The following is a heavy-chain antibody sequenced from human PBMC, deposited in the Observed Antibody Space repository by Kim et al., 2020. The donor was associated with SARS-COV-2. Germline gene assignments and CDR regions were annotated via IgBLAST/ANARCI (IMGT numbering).Heavy chain of an antibody. V-gene: IGHV4-59*08. Sequence: SETLSLTCTVSGGSISSYYWSWIRQPPGKGLEWIGYIYYSGSTNYNPSLKSRVTISVDTSKNQFSLKLSSVTAADTAVYYCAGALASDYYDSSGYSDYWGQGTLVTVSS. CDR2: IYYSGST. CDR1: GGSISSYY. CDR3: AGALASDYYDSSGYSDY. J-gene: IGHJ4*02. D-gene: IGHD3-22*01.